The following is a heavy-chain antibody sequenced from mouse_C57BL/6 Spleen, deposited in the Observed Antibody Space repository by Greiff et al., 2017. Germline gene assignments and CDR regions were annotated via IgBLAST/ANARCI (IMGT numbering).Heavy chain of an antibody. J-gene: IGHJ4*01. V-gene: IGHV1-55*01. CDR3: AITRDYYAMDY. Sequence: QVQLQQPGAELVKPGASVKMSCKASGYTFTSYWITWVKQRPGQGLAWIGDIYPGSGSTNYNEKFKSKATLTVDTSSSTAYMQLSSLTSEDSAVYYCAITRDYYAMDYWGQGTSVTVSS. CDR2: IYPGSGST. CDR1: GYTFTSYW. D-gene: IGHD1-3*01.